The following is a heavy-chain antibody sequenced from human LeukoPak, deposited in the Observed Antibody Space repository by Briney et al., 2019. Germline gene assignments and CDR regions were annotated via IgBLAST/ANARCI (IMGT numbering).Heavy chain of an antibody. CDR3: AKVTGIAAAGRVDY. J-gene: IGHJ4*02. Sequence: GGSLRLSCAASGFTFSSYAMSWVRQAPGKGLEWVSAISGSGGSTYHADSVKGRFTISRDNSENTLYLQMNSLRAEDTAVYYCAKVTGIAAAGRVDYWGQGTLVTVSS. CDR1: GFTFSSYA. CDR2: ISGSGGST. D-gene: IGHD6-13*01. V-gene: IGHV3-23*01.